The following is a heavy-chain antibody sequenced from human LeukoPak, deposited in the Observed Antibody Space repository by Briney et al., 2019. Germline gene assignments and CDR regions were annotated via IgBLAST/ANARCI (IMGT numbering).Heavy chain of an antibody. CDR2: IYYSGST. D-gene: IGHD3-22*01. CDR1: GSSISSYY. Sequence: PSETLSLTCSVSGSSISSYYWNWIRQPPGKGLEWIGYIYYSGSTNYNPSLKSRVTISVDTSKNQFSLKLSSVTAADTAVYYCARASYEDYYDSSGYYREGSFDYWGQGTLVTVSS. J-gene: IGHJ4*02. CDR3: ARASYEDYYDSSGYYREGSFDY. V-gene: IGHV4-59*08.